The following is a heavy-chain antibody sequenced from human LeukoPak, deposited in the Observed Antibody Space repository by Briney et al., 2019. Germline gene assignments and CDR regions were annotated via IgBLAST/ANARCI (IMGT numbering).Heavy chain of an antibody. CDR3: AKSLGAFGRFDY. J-gene: IGHJ4*02. Sequence: PGGSLRLSCEASRFTFSSHEMNWVRQPPGKGLEWISYISSSGSTIYYTDSVRGRFTVSRDNTKNSLYLQMNSLRAEDAAVYYCAKSLGAFGRFDYWGQGTLVTVSS. D-gene: IGHD3-16*01. CDR2: ISSSGSTI. CDR1: RFTFSSHE. V-gene: IGHV3-48*03.